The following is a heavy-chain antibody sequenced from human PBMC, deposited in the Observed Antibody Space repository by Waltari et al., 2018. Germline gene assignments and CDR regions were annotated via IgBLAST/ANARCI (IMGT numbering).Heavy chain of an antibody. D-gene: IGHD2-15*01. CDR2: INHSGST. J-gene: IGHJ4*02. CDR3: ARGGGCSGGSCYYTDY. CDR1: GGSFSGYY. V-gene: IGHV4-34*01. Sequence: QVQLQQWGAGLLKPSETLSLTCAVYGGSFSGYYWSWIRQPPGKGLEWIGEINHSGSTNYNPSLKSRVTISVDTSKNQFSLKLSSVTAADTAVYYCARGGGCSGGSCYYTDYWGQGTLVIVSS.